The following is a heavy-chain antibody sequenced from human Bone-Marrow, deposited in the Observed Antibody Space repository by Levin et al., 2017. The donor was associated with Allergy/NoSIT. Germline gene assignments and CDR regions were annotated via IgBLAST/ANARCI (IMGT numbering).Heavy chain of an antibody. Sequence: HTGGSLRLSCAASDFTFSTFAMHWVRQAPGKGLEWVALISHDGKTRYYADSVKGRFTLSRDNSRNTVFLQMNGLRPEDTALYYCAANSVNDFVAAVGHTWGQGTLVTVSS. CDR1: DFTFSTFA. CDR3: AANSVNDFVAAVGHT. V-gene: IGHV3-30*04. CDR2: ISHDGKTR. D-gene: IGHD5/OR15-5a*01. J-gene: IGHJ4*02.